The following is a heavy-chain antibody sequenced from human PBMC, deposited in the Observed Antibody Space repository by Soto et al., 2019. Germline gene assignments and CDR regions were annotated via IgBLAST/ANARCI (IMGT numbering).Heavy chain of an antibody. CDR1: GFAFNTHW. D-gene: IGHD1-26*01. J-gene: IGHJ6*02. CDR3: ARGEHSTSSYYYYYGLDV. CDR2: INQDESAK. Sequence: EVQLVESGGGLVQPGGSLRLSCTTSGFAFNTHWMSWVRQAPGKGLEWVANINQDESAKYYVDSVEGRFTVSRDNAKTSVSLPMNSLRAEDTAVYYCARGEHSTSSYYYYYGLDVWGQGTTVIVSS. V-gene: IGHV3-7*05.